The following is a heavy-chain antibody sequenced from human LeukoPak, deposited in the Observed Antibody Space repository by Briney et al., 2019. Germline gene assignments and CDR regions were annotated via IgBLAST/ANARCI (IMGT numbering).Heavy chain of an antibody. CDR2: VWYDGSLK. CDR3: ARGTGWDHYYMDV. V-gene: IGHV3-33*01. Sequence: PGGSLRLSCAASGFIFTNYGIHWVRQAPGKGLEWVAVVWYDGSLKYYADSVRGRFTISRDNSKNTVDLQMNSLRVEDTAVYYRARGTGWDHYYMDVWGKGTPVAVS. J-gene: IGHJ6*03. CDR1: GFIFTNYG. D-gene: IGHD1-26*01.